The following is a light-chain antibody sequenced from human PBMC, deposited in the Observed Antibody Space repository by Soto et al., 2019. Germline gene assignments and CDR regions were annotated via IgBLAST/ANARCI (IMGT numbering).Light chain of an antibody. CDR1: QSISSY. J-gene: IGKJ2*01. Sequence: DIQMTQSPSSLSASVGDRVTITCRASQSISSYLNWYQQQPGKVPTLLIYAASNLENGVPSRFSGSGSGTDFTLTISSLQPEDFATYYCQQSLTTPRTFGQGTKVDIK. V-gene: IGKV1-39*01. CDR3: QQSLTTPRT. CDR2: AAS.